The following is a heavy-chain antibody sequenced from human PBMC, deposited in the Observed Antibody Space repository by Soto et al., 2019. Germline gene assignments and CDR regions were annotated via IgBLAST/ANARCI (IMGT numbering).Heavy chain of an antibody. CDR1: GFTFSNAW. D-gene: IGHD3-3*01. Sequence: GGSLRLSCAASGFTFSNAWMNWVRQAPGKGLEWVGRIKSKTDGGTTDYAEPVKGKFTISRGDSKNTLYLQMNSLKTEDTAVYYCTTDWTGTYNYDFWSGYYTGTVVDYWGQGTLVTVSS. CDR3: TTDWTGTYNYDFWSGYYTGTVVDY. V-gene: IGHV3-15*07. J-gene: IGHJ4*02. CDR2: IKSKTDGGTT.